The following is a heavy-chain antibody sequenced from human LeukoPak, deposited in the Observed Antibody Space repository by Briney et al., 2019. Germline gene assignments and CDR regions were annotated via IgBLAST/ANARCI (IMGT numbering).Heavy chain of an antibody. CDR1: GDSMSSYY. CDR2: IYYSGST. V-gene: IGHV4-59*08. D-gene: IGHD2-15*01. CDR3: ARRGGYCSGGSCELDY. J-gene: IGHJ4*02. Sequence: SETLSLTCSVSGDSMSSYYWSWIRQPPGKGLEWIGYIYYSGSTNYNPPLKSRVTISVDTSKNQFSLKLSSVTAADTAVYYCARRGGYCSGGSCELDYWGQGILVTVSS.